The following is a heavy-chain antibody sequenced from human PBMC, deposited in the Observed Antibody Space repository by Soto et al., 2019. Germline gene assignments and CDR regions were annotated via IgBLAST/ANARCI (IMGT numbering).Heavy chain of an antibody. CDR3: VRAYTGYGPRYDS. D-gene: IGHD5-12*01. CDR1: GDTFSTYT. Sequence: QVQLVQSGAEVKKPGSSVKVSCEASGDTFSTYTISWVRRVPGQGLAWMGRIIPVLNKINYAQKLQGRVTFTANKSTYTVYMELSGLRSEDADVYYCVRAYTGYGPRYDSWGQGTVVTVSS. J-gene: IGHJ4*02. CDR2: IIPVLNKI. V-gene: IGHV1-69*02.